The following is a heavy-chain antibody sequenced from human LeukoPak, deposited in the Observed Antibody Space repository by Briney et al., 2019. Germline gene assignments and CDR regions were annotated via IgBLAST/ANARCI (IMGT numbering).Heavy chain of an antibody. D-gene: IGHD6-19*01. Sequence: GESLKISCKASGYSFTSYWIGWARQMPGKGLEWMGIIYPNDSHTKYSPSFQGQVTISADKSISTAYLQWSSLKASDTAVYYCARRVAALQGFDYWGQGTLVTVSS. V-gene: IGHV5-51*01. CDR1: GYSFTSYW. CDR2: IYPNDSHT. J-gene: IGHJ4*02. CDR3: ARRVAALQGFDY.